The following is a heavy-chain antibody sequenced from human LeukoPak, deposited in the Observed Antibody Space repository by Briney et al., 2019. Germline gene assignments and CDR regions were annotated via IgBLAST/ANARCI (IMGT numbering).Heavy chain of an antibody. CDR3: AKDSIAVAGRLDY. D-gene: IGHD6-19*01. J-gene: IGHJ4*02. CDR1: GFTFSSYG. V-gene: IGHV3-30*02. CDR2: IRYDGSNK. Sequence: GGSLRLSCAASGFTFSSYGMHWVRQAPGKGLEWVAFIRYDGSNKYYADSVKGRFTISRDNSKNTLYLQMSSLRAEDTAVYYCAKDSIAVAGRLDYWGQGTLVTVSS.